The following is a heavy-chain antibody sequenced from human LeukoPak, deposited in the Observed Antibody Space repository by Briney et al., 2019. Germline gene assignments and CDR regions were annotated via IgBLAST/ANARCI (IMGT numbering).Heavy chain of an antibody. V-gene: IGHV5-51*01. D-gene: IGHD4-11*01. CDR1: GYFFNSYW. Sequence: GESLKISCEGSGYFFNSYWIAWVRQMPGKGLEWMGIIYPSDLDIRYSPSFQGQVTMSADKSISTAFLQWSSLKASDTAIYYCARLRSTTMAPLDYWGQGTLVTVSS. CDR2: IYPSDLDI. CDR3: ARLRSTTMAPLDY. J-gene: IGHJ4*02.